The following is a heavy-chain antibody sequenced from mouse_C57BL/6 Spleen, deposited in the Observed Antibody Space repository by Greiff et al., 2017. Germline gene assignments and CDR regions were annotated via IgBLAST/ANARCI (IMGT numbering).Heavy chain of an antibody. Sequence: VKLVESGAELVKPGASVKISCKASGYAFSSYWMNWVKQRPGKGLEWIGQIYPGDGDTNYNGKFKGKATLTADKSSSTAYMQLSSLTSEDSAVYFGARDYYGSSYAMDYWGQGTSVTVSS. CDR1: GYAFSSYW. D-gene: IGHD1-1*01. CDR3: ARDYYGSSYAMDY. CDR2: IYPGDGDT. J-gene: IGHJ4*01. V-gene: IGHV1-80*01.